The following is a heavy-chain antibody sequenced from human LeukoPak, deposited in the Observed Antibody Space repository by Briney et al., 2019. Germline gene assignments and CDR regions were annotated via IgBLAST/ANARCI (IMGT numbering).Heavy chain of an antibody. V-gene: IGHV1-8*02. CDR1: GYTFTSYD. D-gene: IGHD2-21*02. CDR2: MNPNSGDT. Sequence: ASVKVSCKASGYTFTSYDINWVRQATGQGLEWMGWMNPNSGDTGYAQKFQGRVTMTRNTSISTAYMELSSLRSEDTAVYYCARGVFGPWGDEYYYYYMDVWGKGTTVTISS. CDR3: ARGVFGPWGDEYYYYYMDV. J-gene: IGHJ6*03.